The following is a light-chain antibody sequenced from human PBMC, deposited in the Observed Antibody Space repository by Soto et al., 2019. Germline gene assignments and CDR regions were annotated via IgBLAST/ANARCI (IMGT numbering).Light chain of an antibody. CDR2: SAS. J-gene: IGKJ3*01. Sequence: EIVLTQSPATLSVSPGESATLSCRASQSVNIDLVWYQQKPGQAPKVLMFSASARETGIPARFSGGGSETEFTLTISSLQPEDSAVYYCQQYNTWPFTFGPETKVDIK. CDR1: QSVNID. CDR3: QQYNTWPFT. V-gene: IGKV3D-15*01.